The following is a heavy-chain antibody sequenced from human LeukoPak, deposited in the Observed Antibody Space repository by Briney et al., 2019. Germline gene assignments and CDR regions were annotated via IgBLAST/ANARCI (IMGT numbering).Heavy chain of an antibody. D-gene: IGHD2-2*02. V-gene: IGHV1-69*13. CDR1: GGTFSSYA. CDR2: IIPIFGTA. Sequence: SVKVSCKASGGTFSSYAISWVRQAPGQGLEWMGGIIPIFGTANYAQKFQGRVTITADESTSTAYMELSSLRSEDTAVYYCARAVVVVPAAITSLDYWGQGTLVTVSS. CDR3: ARAVVVVPAAITSLDY. J-gene: IGHJ4*02.